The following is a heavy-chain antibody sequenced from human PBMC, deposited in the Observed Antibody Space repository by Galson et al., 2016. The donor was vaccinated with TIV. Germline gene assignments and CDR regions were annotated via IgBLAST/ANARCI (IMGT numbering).Heavy chain of an antibody. CDR1: GGTFNSYG. V-gene: IGHV5-51*01. J-gene: IGHJ4*02. CDR3: TRQSTRSFDF. D-gene: IGHD5/OR15-5a*01. Sequence: KVSCKASGGTFNSYGIVWVRQMPGKGLEWMGTIYPGVSDTRYSPSFQGQVTMSADKSINTAYLQWSSLKASDSAIYCCTRQSTRSFDFWGPGTLVSVSS. CDR2: IYPGVSDT.